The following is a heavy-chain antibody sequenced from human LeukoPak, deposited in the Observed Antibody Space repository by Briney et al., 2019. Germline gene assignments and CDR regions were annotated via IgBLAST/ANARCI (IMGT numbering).Heavy chain of an antibody. J-gene: IGHJ4*02. Sequence: GASLRLSCAASGFTFSSYATSWVRQAPGKGLEWVSAISGSGVSTYYADSVKGRFTISRDYSKNTLYLQMDSLRAEDTAVYYCAKDLYCSSNSCYLFDYWGQGTLVTVSS. CDR2: ISGSGVST. D-gene: IGHD2-2*01. CDR3: AKDLYCSSNSCYLFDY. CDR1: GFTFSSYA. V-gene: IGHV3-23*01.